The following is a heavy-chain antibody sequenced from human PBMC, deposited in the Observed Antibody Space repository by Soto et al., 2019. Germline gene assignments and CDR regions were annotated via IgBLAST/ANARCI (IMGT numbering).Heavy chain of an antibody. CDR2: IRNKVNGYTT. CDR1: GFSFSDHY. J-gene: IGHJ4*02. D-gene: IGHD5-12*01. CDR3: TREDILAITFDS. Sequence: PGGSLRLSCVASGFSFSDHYMDWVGQAPGKGLKWVGRIRNKVNGYTTQYAASVKGRFTISRDDSENSLYLQMTSLKTEDTAVYYCTREDILAITFDSWGQGALVTVSS. V-gene: IGHV3-72*01.